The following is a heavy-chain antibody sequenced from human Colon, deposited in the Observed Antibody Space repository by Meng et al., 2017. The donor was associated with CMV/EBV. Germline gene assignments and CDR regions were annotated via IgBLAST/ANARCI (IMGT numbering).Heavy chain of an antibody. D-gene: IGHD2-21*02. J-gene: IGHJ5*02. CDR1: SIRSNDYY. CDR3: ARDAYCGGDCYDNWFDP. Sequence: SIRSNDYYWGWIRQSPGKGLEWIASISYSGSTYYNTYFNSRVTISVDTSTNQFSLNLSSVTAADTAVYYCARDAYCGGDCYDNWFDPWGQGSLVTVSS. V-gene: IGHV4-39*01. CDR2: ISYSGST.